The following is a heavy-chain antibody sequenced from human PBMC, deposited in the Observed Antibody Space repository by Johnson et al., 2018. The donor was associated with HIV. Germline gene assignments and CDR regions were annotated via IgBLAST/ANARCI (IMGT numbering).Heavy chain of an antibody. J-gene: IGHJ3*02. V-gene: IGHV3-30*14. Sequence: QVQLVESGGGVVQPGRSLRLSCAASGFTFSSYAMHCVRQAPGKGLEWVAVISYDGSIKYYAVSVKGRFTITRDNSNNTLYLQMNSLRAEDTAVYYCARHKAVADAFDIWGQGTVVTVS. D-gene: IGHD6-19*01. CDR1: GFTFSSYA. CDR2: ISYDGSIK. CDR3: ARHKAVADAFDI.